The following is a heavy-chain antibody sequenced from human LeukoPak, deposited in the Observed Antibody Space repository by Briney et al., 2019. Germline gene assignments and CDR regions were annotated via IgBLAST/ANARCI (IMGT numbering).Heavy chain of an antibody. V-gene: IGHV4-59*01. CDR1: GGSISSYY. J-gene: IGHJ4*02. CDR2: IYYSGST. Sequence: PSETLSLTCTVSGGSISSYYWSWIRQPPGKGLEWIGYIYYSGSTNYNPSLKSRVTKSVDTSKNQFSLKLSSVTAADTAVYYCASGITMVRGVIANFDYWGQGTLVTVSS. D-gene: IGHD3-10*01. CDR3: ASGITMVRGVIANFDY.